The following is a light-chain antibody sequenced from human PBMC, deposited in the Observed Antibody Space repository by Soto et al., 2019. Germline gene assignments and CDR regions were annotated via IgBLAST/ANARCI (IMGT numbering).Light chain of an antibody. CDR3: CSYVPSRTLP. J-gene: IGLJ2*01. V-gene: IGLV2-23*01. Sequence: QSALTQPASVSGSPGESITISCTGTSSDVGTYNLVTWYQQHPGRVPKLILYEGNKRPSGVSSRFSASKSGNTASLTISGLQAEDEADYFCCSYVPSRTLPFGGGTELTVL. CDR1: SSDVGTYNL. CDR2: EGN.